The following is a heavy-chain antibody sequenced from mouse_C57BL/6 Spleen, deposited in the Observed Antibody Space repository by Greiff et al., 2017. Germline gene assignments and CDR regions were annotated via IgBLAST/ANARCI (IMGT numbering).Heavy chain of an antibody. D-gene: IGHD1-1*02. CDR2: IYPGGGDT. V-gene: IGHV1-82*01. J-gene: IGHJ2*01. Sequence: QVQLQQSGPELVKPGASVKISCKASGYAFRSSWMNWVKQRPGKGLEWIGRIYPGGGDTNYYGKFKGKATLTADTSSSTAYMQLSSLTSEDSAVYFCARHCGSYVCDYWGQGTTLTVSS. CDR1: GYAFRSSW. CDR3: ARHCGSYVCDY.